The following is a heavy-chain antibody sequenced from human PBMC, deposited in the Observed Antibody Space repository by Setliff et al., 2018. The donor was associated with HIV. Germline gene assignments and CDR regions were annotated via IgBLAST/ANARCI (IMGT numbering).Heavy chain of an antibody. CDR3: WGVYARLWGDRGFDY. Sequence: GSLRLSCAASGFTFSSYEMNWVRQAPGKGLEWVSYISSSGSTIYYADSVKGRFTISRDNAKNSLYLQMNSLRAEDTAVYYCWGVYARLWGDRGFDYWGQGTLVTVSS. J-gene: IGHJ4*02. V-gene: IGHV3-48*03. CDR2: ISSSGSTI. D-gene: IGHD2-8*01. CDR1: GFTFSSYE.